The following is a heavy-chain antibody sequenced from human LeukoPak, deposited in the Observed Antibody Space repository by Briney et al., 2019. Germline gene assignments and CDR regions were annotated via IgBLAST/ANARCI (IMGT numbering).Heavy chain of an antibody. V-gene: IGHV1-46*01. J-gene: IGHJ6*02. CDR3: ASPAAGTLSRFYYYYGMDV. CDR2: INPSGGST. Sequence: GASVKLSCKASGYTFTSYGISWVRQAPGQGLEWMGIINPSGGSTSYAQKFQGRVTMTRDTSTSTVYMELSSLRSEDTAVYYCASPAAGTLSRFYYYYGMDVWGQGTTVTVSS. D-gene: IGHD6-13*01. CDR1: GYTFTSYG.